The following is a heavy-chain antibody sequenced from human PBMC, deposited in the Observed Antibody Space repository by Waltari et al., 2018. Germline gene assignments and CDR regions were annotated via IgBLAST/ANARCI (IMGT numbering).Heavy chain of an antibody. J-gene: IGHJ4*02. V-gene: IGHV3-23*04. CDR2: ISVGGGTT. D-gene: IGHD6-25*01. CDR1: GFTLGSSA. Sequence: VQLVASGGGLVQPVGSLKLACATSGFTLGSSAMTWVRQAPGMGLEWVSDISVGGGTTYYADSVKGRFTISRDNSKNILYLQMNSLRAEDTAFYYCVKQRVRASPIFDYWGLGTLVTVSS. CDR3: VKQRVRASPIFDY.